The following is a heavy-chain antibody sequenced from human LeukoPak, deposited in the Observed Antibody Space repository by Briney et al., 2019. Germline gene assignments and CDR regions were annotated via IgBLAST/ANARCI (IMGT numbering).Heavy chain of an antibody. Sequence: GGSLRLSCAASGFTFSSYWMHWVRQAPGKGLEWVSAISGSGGSTYYADSVKGRFTISRDNSKNTLYLQMNSLRAEDTAVYYCAKDKGPRIVGATKIGYWGQGTLVTVSS. D-gene: IGHD1-26*01. CDR1: GFTFSSYW. J-gene: IGHJ4*02. CDR3: AKDKGPRIVGATKIGY. V-gene: IGHV3-23*01. CDR2: ISGSGGST.